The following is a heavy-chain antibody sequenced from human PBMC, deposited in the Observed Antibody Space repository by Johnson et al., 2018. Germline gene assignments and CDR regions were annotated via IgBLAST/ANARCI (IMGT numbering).Heavy chain of an antibody. V-gene: IGHV3-7*01. Sequence: VQLVESGGGLVQPGGSLRLSCAASGFTFSRSWMSWIRQAPGKGLEWVANIKQDGSEKYYVDSVKGRFTIPKDNARKSLYLQMNSLRAEDMAVYYCAKLGDGFDIWGQGTMVTVSS. CDR3: AKLGDGFDI. CDR2: IKQDGSEK. D-gene: IGHD1-26*01. CDR1: GFTFSRSW. J-gene: IGHJ3*02.